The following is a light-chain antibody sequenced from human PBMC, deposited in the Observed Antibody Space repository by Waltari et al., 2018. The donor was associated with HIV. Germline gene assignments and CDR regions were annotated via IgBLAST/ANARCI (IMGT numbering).Light chain of an antibody. Sequence: QSALTQPASVSGSPGQSITISCTGTSSDVGGYNYVSWYQQHPGKAPKLMIYEVSKRPSGVSNRVSGSKSGNTASLTISGRQAEDEADYYCSSYTSSSTLVFGGGTKLTVL. CDR1: SSDVGGYNY. V-gene: IGLV2-14*01. CDR2: EVS. CDR3: SSYTSSSTLV. J-gene: IGLJ3*02.